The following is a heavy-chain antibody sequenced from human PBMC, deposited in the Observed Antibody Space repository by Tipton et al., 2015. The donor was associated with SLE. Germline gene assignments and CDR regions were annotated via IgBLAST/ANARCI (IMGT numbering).Heavy chain of an antibody. D-gene: IGHD2-21*01. CDR2: LYSTGFS. CDR1: GGSINRNAYY. Sequence: GLVKPSETLSVTCSVSGGSINRNAYYWGWVRQPPGRGLEWIASLYSTGFSKFNPSLKGRATISVVPSKNEVSLKLSSVTAADTAVYYCARRSDNWYFDLDGRGTLVAVSS. J-gene: IGHJ2*01. V-gene: IGHV4-39*07. CDR3: ARRSDNWYFDL.